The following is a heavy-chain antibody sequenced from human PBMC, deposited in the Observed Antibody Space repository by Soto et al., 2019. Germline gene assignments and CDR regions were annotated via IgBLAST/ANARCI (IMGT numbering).Heavy chain of an antibody. J-gene: IGHJ4*02. CDR1: GFTFSSYA. V-gene: IGHV3-23*01. D-gene: IGHD6-19*01. Sequence: GGSLRLSCAASGFTFSSYAMSWVRQAPGKGLEWVSAISGSGGSTYYADSVKGRFTISRDNSKNTLYLQMNSLRAEDTAVYYCAKNSADSSGWDAVTLIVRDFDYWGQGTLVTVSS. CDR2: ISGSGGST. CDR3: AKNSADSSGWDAVTLIVRDFDY.